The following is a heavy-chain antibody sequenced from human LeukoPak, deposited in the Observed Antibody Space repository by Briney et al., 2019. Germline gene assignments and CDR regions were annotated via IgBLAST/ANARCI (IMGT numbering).Heavy chain of an antibody. J-gene: IGHJ3*02. D-gene: IGHD3-10*01. Sequence: GESLEISCKGSGYSFTSYWIGWVRQMPGKGLEWMGIIYPGDSDTRYSPSFQGQATISADKSISTAYLQWSSLKASDTAMYYCASAENAMVRGVRGYAFDIWGQGTMVTVSS. V-gene: IGHV5-51*01. CDR1: GYSFTSYW. CDR3: ASAENAMVRGVRGYAFDI. CDR2: IYPGDSDT.